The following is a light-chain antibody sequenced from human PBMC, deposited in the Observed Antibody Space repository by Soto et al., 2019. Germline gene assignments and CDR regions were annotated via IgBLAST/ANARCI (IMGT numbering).Light chain of an antibody. Sequence: DIPMTQSPSTLSASVGDRVTITCRASQSISSWLAWYQQKPGKAPKLLIYDASSLESGVPSRFSGSGSGIEFTLTISSLQPDDFATYYCQQYNSYSTFGQGTKLEIK. CDR3: QQYNSYST. CDR1: QSISSW. J-gene: IGKJ2*01. CDR2: DAS. V-gene: IGKV1-5*01.